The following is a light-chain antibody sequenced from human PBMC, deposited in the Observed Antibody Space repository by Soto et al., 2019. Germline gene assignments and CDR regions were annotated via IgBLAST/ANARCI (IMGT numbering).Light chain of an antibody. V-gene: IGLV2-23*03. CDR3: CSYAGNRTFV. Sequence: ALTQPASVSGSPGQSITISCTATSSDFGIYDLVSWYQQHPGKAPKVIVFEGSKRPSGISLRFSGSTSGNTASLTISGLQAEDEADYHCCSYAGNRTFVFGGGTQLTVL. CDR1: SSDFGIYDL. J-gene: IGLJ2*01. CDR2: EGS.